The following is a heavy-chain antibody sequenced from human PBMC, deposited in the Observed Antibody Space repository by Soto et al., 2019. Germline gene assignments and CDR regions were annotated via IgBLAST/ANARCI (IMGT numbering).Heavy chain of an antibody. Sequence: EVQLLESGGGLVQRGGSLRLSCVASGFTFSSYAMTWVRQAPGKGLEWVSAISGGAGSTYYADSVKGRFTISRDKSKNTLHRQMNSQRADDPAVYYCAKEEGGGGRDGYNLHENDAMDLWGQGTMVTVSS. CDR3: AKEEGGGGRDGYNLHENDAMDL. J-gene: IGHJ3*01. D-gene: IGHD5-12*01. CDR2: ISGGAGST. CDR1: GFTFSSYA. V-gene: IGHV3-23*01.